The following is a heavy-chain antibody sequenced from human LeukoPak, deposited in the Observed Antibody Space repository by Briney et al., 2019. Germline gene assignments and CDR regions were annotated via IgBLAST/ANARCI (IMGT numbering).Heavy chain of an antibody. CDR1: GGSISSGGYY. CDR3: ARHPRGSSSSWFFPY. D-gene: IGHD6-13*01. V-gene: IGHV4-30-2*01. J-gene: IGHJ4*02. Sequence: SETLSLTCTVSGGSISSGGYYWSWIRQPPGKGLEWIGYIYHSGSTYYNPSLKSRVAISIDTSKNQFSLNLNSVTAADTAVYYCARHPRGSSSSWFFPYWGQGILVTVSS. CDR2: IYHSGST.